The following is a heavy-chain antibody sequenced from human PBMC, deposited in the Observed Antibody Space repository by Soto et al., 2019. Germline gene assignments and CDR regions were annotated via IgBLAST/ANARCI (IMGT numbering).Heavy chain of an antibody. CDR3: ARDSNSGGSLVHFDY. CDR2: IIPIFGTA. CDR1: GGTFSSYA. D-gene: IGHD1-26*01. V-gene: IGHV1-69*12. J-gene: IGHJ4*02. Sequence: QVQLVQSGAEVKKPGSSVKVSCKASGGTFSSYAISWVRQSPGQGLAWMGGIIPIFGTANYAQKFQGRVTIAADESTSTAYMELSSLISEDTAVYYCARDSNSGGSLVHFDYWGQGTLVTVSS.